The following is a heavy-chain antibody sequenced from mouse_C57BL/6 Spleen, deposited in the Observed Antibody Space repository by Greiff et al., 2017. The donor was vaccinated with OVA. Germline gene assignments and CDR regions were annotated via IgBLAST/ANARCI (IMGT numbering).Heavy chain of an antibody. V-gene: IGHV1-82*01. CDR1: GYAFSSSW. CDR3: ARRGGNSDYFDY. D-gene: IGHD2-1*01. CDR2: IYPGDGDT. Sequence: LQESGPELVKPGASVKISCKASGYAFSSSWMNWVKQRPGKGLEWIGRIYPGDGDTNYNGKFKGKATLTADKSSSTAYMQLSSLTSEDSAVYFCARRGGNSDYFDYWGQGTTLTVSS. J-gene: IGHJ2*01.